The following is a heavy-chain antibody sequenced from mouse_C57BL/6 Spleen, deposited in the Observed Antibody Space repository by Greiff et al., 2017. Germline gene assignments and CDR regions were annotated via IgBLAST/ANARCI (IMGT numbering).Heavy chain of an antibody. Sequence: EVKLMESGGGLVQPGGSMKLSCVASGFTFSNYWMNWVRQSPEKGLEWVAQIRLKSDNYATHYAESVKGRFTISRDDSKSSVYLQMNNLRAEDTGIYYCTVYCGNFHWDFGVWGTGTTVTVSS. D-gene: IGHD2-1*01. CDR2: IRLKSDNYAT. J-gene: IGHJ1*03. V-gene: IGHV6-3*01. CDR1: GFTFSNYW. CDR3: TVYCGNFHWDFGV.